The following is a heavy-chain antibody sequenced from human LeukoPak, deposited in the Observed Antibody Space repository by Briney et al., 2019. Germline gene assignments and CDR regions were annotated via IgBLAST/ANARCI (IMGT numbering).Heavy chain of an antibody. CDR2: ISYDGSNK. D-gene: IGHD2-2*01. CDR3: AKAQGASDYYYYGMDV. V-gene: IGHV3-30*18. CDR1: GFTFSSYG. J-gene: IGHJ6*04. Sequence: GGSLRLSCAASGFTFSSYGMHWVRQAPGKGLEWVAVISYDGSNKYYADSVKGRFTISRDNSKNTLYLQVNSLRAEDTAVYYCAKAQGASDYYYYGMDVWGKGTTVTVSS.